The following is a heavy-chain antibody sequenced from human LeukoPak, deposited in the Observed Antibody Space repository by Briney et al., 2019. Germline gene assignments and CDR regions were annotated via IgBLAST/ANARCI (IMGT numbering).Heavy chain of an antibody. J-gene: IGHJ4*02. Sequence: PSQTLSLTFTVSWGSISSGGYYWSWIRQHPGKGLDWIGYMYSSGSTYYHPYLKSRVNISVDTSKNQFSLTLSSVTAAHTAVYYCARDYRGGPWGIQVGYFDYWGQGTLVTVSS. CDR2: MYSSGST. D-gene: IGHD7-27*01. V-gene: IGHV4-31*03. CDR1: WGSISSGGYY. CDR3: ARDYRGGPWGIQVGYFDY.